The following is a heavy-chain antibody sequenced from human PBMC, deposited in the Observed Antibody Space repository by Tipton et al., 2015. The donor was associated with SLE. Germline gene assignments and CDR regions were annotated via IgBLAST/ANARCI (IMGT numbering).Heavy chain of an antibody. D-gene: IGHD5-18*01. V-gene: IGHV4-59*01. J-gene: IGHJ3*02. Sequence: TLSLTCTVSGGSISSYYWSWIRQPPGKGLEWIGYIYYSGSTNYNPSLKSRVTISVDTSKNQFSRKLSSVTAADTAVYYCASSGIQLWLDDAFDIWGQGTMVTVSS. CDR3: ASSGIQLWLDDAFDI. CDR1: GGSISSYY. CDR2: IYYSGST.